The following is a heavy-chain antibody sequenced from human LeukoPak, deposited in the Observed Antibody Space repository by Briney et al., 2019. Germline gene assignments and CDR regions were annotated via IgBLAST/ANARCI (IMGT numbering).Heavy chain of an antibody. CDR1: GGSISSYY. Sequence: SETLSLTCTVSGGSISSYYWSWIRQPPGKGLEWIGYIYYSGSTNYNPSLKSRVTISVDTSKNQFSLKLSSVTAADTAVYYCTSIDCSGGSCYVEYWGQGTLVTVSS. J-gene: IGHJ4*02. CDR3: TSIDCSGGSCYVEY. CDR2: IYYSGST. V-gene: IGHV4-59*08. D-gene: IGHD2-15*01.